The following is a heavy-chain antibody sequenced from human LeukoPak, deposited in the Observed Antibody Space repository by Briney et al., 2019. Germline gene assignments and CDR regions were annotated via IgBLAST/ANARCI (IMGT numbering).Heavy chain of an antibody. CDR2: IYYSGST. CDR1: GGSISSGDYY. Sequence: SETLSLTCTVSGGSISSGDYYWSWIRQPPGKGLEWIGYIYYSGSTYYNPSLKSRVTISVDTSKNQFSLELSSVTAADTAVYYCARDAARYYYDSSGLDYWGQGTLVTVSS. CDR3: ARDAARYYYDSSGLDY. J-gene: IGHJ4*02. V-gene: IGHV4-30-4*08. D-gene: IGHD3-22*01.